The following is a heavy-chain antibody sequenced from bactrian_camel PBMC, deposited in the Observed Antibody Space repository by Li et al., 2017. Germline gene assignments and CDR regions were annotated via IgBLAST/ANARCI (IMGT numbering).Heavy chain of an antibody. CDR3: ATPTKGGSWIRNDYQY. CDR1: RYSDSSYC. Sequence: HVQLVESGGGSVQAGGSLRLSCAASRYSDSSYCMGWFRQAPGKEREQVAVFIYTFGRSTRYADSVKGRFTISRDNAKNTVYLQMNSLKSEDTALYYCATPTKGGSWIRNDYQYRGQGTQVTVS. D-gene: IGHD2*01. J-gene: IGHJ4*01. V-gene: IGHV3S1*01. CDR2: FIYTFGRST.